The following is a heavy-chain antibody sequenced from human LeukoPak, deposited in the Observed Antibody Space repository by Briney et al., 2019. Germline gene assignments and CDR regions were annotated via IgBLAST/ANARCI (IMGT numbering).Heavy chain of an antibody. Sequence: GGSLRLSCTASGFTFSNYPINFVRQAPGKGLEWVSTITRSGGSTYYADSVKGRFTISRDNSKNTLYLQMNSLRAEDTAVYYCASQGYCSGGSCSSNYWGQGTLVTVSS. CDR2: ITRSGGST. CDR1: GFTFSNYP. D-gene: IGHD2-15*01. J-gene: IGHJ4*02. CDR3: ASQGYCSGGSCSSNY. V-gene: IGHV3-23*01.